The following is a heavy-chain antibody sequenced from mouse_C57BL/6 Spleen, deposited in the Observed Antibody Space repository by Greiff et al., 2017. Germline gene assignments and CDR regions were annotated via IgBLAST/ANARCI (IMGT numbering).Heavy chain of an antibody. V-gene: IGHV1-55*01. CDR3: ARPLYDNLGGYFDY. CDR2: IYPGSGST. J-gene: IGHJ2*01. D-gene: IGHD2-1*01. Sequence: VQLQQPGAELVKPGASVKMSCKASGYTFTSYWITWVKQRPGQGLEWIGDIYPGSGSTNYNEKFKSKATLTVDKSSSTAYMQLSSLTSEHSAVYSCARPLYDNLGGYFDYWGQGTTLTVSS. CDR1: GYTFTSYW.